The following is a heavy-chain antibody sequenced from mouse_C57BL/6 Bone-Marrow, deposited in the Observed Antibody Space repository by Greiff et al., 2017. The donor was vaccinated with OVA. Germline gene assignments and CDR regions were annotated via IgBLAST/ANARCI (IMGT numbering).Heavy chain of an antibody. D-gene: IGHD2-3*01. CDR1: GFTFSDYG. J-gene: IGHJ1*03. CDR2: ISSGSSTI. Sequence: EVMLVASGGGLVKPGGSLKLSCAASGFTFSDYGMHWVRQAPEKGLEWVAYISSGSSTIYYADTVKGRFTISRDNAKNTLFLQLTSLRSEDTAMYYCANDGYLYWYFDVWGTGTTVTVSS. CDR3: ANDGYLYWYFDV. V-gene: IGHV5-17*01.